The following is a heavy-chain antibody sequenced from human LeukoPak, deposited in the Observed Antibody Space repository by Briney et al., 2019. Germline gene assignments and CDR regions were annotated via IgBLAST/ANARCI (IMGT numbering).Heavy chain of an antibody. V-gene: IGHV4-34*01. CDR1: GGSFSGYY. J-gene: IGHJ4*02. Sequence: SETLSLTCAVYGGSFSGYYWSWIRQPPGKGLEWIGEINHSGSTNYNPSLKSRVTISVDTSKNQFSLKLSSVTAADTAVYYCARGVEQWPSTDSKLRRYFDYWGQGTLVTVSS. CDR3: ARGVEQWPSTDSKLRRYFDY. D-gene: IGHD6-19*01. CDR2: INHSGST.